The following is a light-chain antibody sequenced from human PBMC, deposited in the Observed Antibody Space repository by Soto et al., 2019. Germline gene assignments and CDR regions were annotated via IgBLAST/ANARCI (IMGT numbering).Light chain of an antibody. CDR1: SGSVSTSYY. Sequence: QTVVTQEPSFSVSPGGTVTLTCGLSSGSVSTSYYPSWYQQTPGQAPRTLIYSTNTRSSGVPDRFSGSILGNKAALTITGAQADDESDYYCVLYVGSGISVFGTGTKLTV. J-gene: IGLJ1*01. CDR3: VLYVGSGISV. CDR2: STN. V-gene: IGLV8-61*01.